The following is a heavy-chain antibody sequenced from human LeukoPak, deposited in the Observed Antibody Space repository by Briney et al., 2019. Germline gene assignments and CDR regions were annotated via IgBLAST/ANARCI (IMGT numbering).Heavy chain of an antibody. CDR1: GYTFTSYG. CDR2: ISAYNGNT. J-gene: IGHJ1*01. D-gene: IGHD6-19*01. V-gene: IGHV1-18*01. CDR3: ASSQAVAGTGGHPATLH. Sequence: GASVKVSCKASGYTFTSYGISWVRQAPGQGLEWMGWISAYNGNTNYAQKLQGRVTMTTDTSTSTAYMELRSLRSDDTAVYYCASSQAVAGTGGHPATLHWGQGTLVTVSS.